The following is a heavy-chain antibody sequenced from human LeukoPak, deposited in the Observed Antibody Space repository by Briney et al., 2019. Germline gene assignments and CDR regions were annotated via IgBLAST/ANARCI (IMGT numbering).Heavy chain of an antibody. CDR2: IKQDGSEK. CDR3: ARDLYYYDSSGYHGAFDI. CDR1: GFTFSSYW. V-gene: IGHV3-7*01. D-gene: IGHD3-22*01. J-gene: IGHJ3*02. Sequence: GGSLRLSCAASGFTFSSYWMSWVRQAPGKGLEWVANIKQDGSEKYYVDSVKGRFTISRDNAKNSLYLQMNSLRAEDTAVYYCARDLYYYDSSGYHGAFDIWGQGTMVTVSS.